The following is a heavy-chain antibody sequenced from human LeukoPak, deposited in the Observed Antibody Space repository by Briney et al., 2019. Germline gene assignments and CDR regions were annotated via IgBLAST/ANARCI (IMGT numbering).Heavy chain of an antibody. V-gene: IGHV3-7*03. CDR3: TCAEGFGKLSFSFDY. Sequence: GGSLRLSCMISGFTFSRYWMSWVRQAPGKGLEWVANIKQDGSQIYYVGSVRGRFTISRDNAKKLVHLQMDALRAEDTAIYYCTCAEGFGKLSFSFDYWARESRSPSPQ. CDR2: IKQDGSQI. CDR1: GFTFSRYW. D-gene: IGHD3-10*01. J-gene: IGHJ4*02.